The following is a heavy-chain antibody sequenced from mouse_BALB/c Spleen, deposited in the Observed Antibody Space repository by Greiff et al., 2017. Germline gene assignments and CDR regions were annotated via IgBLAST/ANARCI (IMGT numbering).Heavy chain of an antibody. J-gene: IGHJ3*01. D-gene: IGHD2-1*01. V-gene: IGHV2-6-7*01. CDR1: GFSLTGYG. CDR2: IWGDGST. Sequence: QVQLQQSGPGLVAPSQSLSITCTVSGFSLTGYGVNWVRQPPGKGLEWLGMIWGDGSTDYNSALKSRLSISKDNSKSQVFLKMNSLQTDDTARYYCASFYYGNYSWFAYWGQGTLVTVSA. CDR3: ASFYYGNYSWFAY.